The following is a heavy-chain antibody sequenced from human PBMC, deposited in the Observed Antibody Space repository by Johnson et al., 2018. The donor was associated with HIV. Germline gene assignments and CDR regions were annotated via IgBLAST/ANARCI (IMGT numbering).Heavy chain of an antibody. CDR1: GFTFSDHY. D-gene: IGHD2-21*01. CDR2: IRNKANCYTT. J-gene: IGHJ3*02. V-gene: IGHV3-72*01. Sequence: VQLVESGGNLVQIGGSLRLSCAASGFTFSDHYMDWVRQAPGKGLEWVGRIRNKANCYTTEYAASVKGRFTISRDDSKNSLYLQMNNLQTEDTAVYYCARPPGIMWSSAAFDNWG. CDR3: ARPPGIMWSSAAFDN.